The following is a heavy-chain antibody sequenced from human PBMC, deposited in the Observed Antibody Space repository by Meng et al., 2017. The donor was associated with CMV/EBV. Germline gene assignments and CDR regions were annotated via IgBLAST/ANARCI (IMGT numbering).Heavy chain of an antibody. J-gene: IGHJ6*02. V-gene: IGHV1-46*01. CDR2: INPSGGST. D-gene: IGHD2-2*01. Sequence: ASVKVSCKASGYTFTSYYMHWVRQAPGQGLEWMGIINPSGGSTSYAQKFQGRVTMTRDTSTSTVYMELSSLRSEDTAVYYCARDRRYCSSTSCYQPPYYYYYSMDVWGQGTTVTVSS. CDR3: ARDRRYCSSTSCYQPPYYYYYSMDV. CDR1: GYTFTSYY.